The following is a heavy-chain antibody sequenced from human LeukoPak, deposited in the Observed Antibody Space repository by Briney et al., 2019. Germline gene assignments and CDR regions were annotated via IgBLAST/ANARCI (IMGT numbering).Heavy chain of an antibody. CDR1: GGTFSSYA. CDR3: ARDRSSSWYIYGMDV. J-gene: IGHJ6*02. V-gene: IGHV1-69*04. CDR2: IIPILGIA. D-gene: IGHD6-13*01. Sequence: ASVKVSCKASGGTFSSYAISWMRQAPGQGLEWMGRIIPILGIANYAQKFQGRVTITADKSTSTAYMELSSLRSEDTAVYYCARDRSSSWYIYGMDVWGQGTTVTVSS.